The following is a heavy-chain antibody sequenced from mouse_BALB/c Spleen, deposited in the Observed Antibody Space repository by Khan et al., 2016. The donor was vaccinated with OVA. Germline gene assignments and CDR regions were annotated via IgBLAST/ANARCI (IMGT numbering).Heavy chain of an antibody. CDR2: ISSDSNTI. D-gene: IGHD4-1*01. Sequence: EVKLMESGGGLVQPGGSRKLSCAASGFSFSSFGMHWVRQAPEKGLEWVAYISSDSNTIYYVDTVKGRFTISRDNPKNTLFLQMTSLRSEDTAMYYGARANWAWFAYWGQGTLVTVSA. CDR1: GFSFSSFG. V-gene: IGHV5-17*02. J-gene: IGHJ3*01. CDR3: ARANWAWFAY.